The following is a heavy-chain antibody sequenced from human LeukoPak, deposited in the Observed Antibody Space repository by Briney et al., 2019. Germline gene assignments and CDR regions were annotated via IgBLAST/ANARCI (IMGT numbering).Heavy chain of an antibody. V-gene: IGHV4-39*01. J-gene: IGHJ6*03. CDR2: IYYTGTT. Sequence: SETLSLTCTVSGDSISSSSYYWGWIRQPPGKGLEWIGSIYYTGTTYYNPSLKSRVTISVDTSKNQFPLKVRSVTAADTAVYYCARHGLGYYYYMDVWGKGTTVTVSS. CDR1: GDSISSSSYY. D-gene: IGHD3-16*01. CDR3: ARHGLGYYYYMDV.